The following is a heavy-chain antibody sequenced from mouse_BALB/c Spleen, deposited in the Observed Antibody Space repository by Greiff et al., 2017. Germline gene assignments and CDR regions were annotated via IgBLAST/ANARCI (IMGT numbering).Heavy chain of an antibody. CDR3: ARLGYDYDMAMDY. D-gene: IGHD2-4*01. CDR1: GDSITSGY. CDR2: ISYSGST. V-gene: IGHV3-8*02. J-gene: IGHJ4*01. Sequence: EVKLMESGPSLVKPSQTLSLTCSVTGDSITSGYWNWIRKFPGNKLEYMGYISYSGSTYYNPSLKSRISITRDTSKNQYYLQLNSVTTEDTATYYCARLGYDYDMAMDYWGQGTSVTVSS.